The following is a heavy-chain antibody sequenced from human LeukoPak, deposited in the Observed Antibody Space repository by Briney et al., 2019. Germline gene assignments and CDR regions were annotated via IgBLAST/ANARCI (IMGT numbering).Heavy chain of an antibody. CDR1: GGSFSGYY. D-gene: IGHD6-19*01. V-gene: IGHV4-34*01. CDR2: TNHSGST. Sequence: SETLSLTCAVYGGSFSGYYWSWIRQPPGKGLEWIGETNHSGSTNYNPSLKSRVTISVDTSKNQFSLKLSSVTAADTAVYYCARSKYSSGCLDYWGQGTLVTVSS. J-gene: IGHJ4*02. CDR3: ARSKYSSGCLDY.